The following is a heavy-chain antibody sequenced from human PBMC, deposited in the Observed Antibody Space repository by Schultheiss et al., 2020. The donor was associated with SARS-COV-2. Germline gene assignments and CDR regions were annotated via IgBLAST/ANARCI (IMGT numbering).Heavy chain of an antibody. D-gene: IGHD3-10*01. V-gene: IGHV4-39*07. CDR3: ARGVGIWFGELSAPWFDY. J-gene: IGHJ4*02. CDR2: INHGEGT. CDR1: GGSISSSSYY. Sequence: SQTLSLTCTVSGGSISSSSYYWGWIRQPPGKGLEWIGEINHGEGTNYNPSLKSRVTISVDTSKNQFSLKLSSVTAADTAVYYCARGVGIWFGELSAPWFDYWGQGTLVTVSS.